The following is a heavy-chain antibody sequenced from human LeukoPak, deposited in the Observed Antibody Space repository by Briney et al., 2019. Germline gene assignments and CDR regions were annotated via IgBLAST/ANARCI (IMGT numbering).Heavy chain of an antibody. D-gene: IGHD5-12*01. Sequence: GGSLRVSCAASGFTFISDEMNWVRQAPGKGLEWVSYISSSGSTMFYADSVKGRFTISRDNAKNSLYLQMNSLRAEDTAVYHCARMLGSSAYEHVFHIWGQGTMVTVSS. CDR2: ISSSGSTM. J-gene: IGHJ3*02. CDR3: ARMLGSSAYEHVFHI. CDR1: GFTFISDE. V-gene: IGHV3-48*03.